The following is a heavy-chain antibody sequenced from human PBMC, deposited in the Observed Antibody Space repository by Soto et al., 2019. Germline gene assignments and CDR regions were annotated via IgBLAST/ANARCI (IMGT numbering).Heavy chain of an antibody. CDR3: ATARETFDPAGYYVNGFDP. CDR2: TYFVGMT. D-gene: IGHD3-22*01. CDR1: GASLTGTHSF. V-gene: IGHV4-39*01. J-gene: IGHJ5*02. Sequence: PSETLSLTCTVSGASLTGTHSFWGWIRQPPGKGLEYIASTYFVGMTYYSPSLKSRVTISVDTSKSQFSLRLSSVTAADTAVYYCATARETFDPAGYYVNGFDPWGQGTLVTVSS.